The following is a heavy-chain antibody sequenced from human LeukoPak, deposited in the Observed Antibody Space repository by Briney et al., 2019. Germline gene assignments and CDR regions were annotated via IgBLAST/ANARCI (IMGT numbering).Heavy chain of an antibody. Sequence: PGGSLRLSCAASGFTVSSNYMSWVRQAPGKGLEWVSVIYSGGSTYYADSVKGRFTISRDNSKNTLYLQMNSLRAEDTAVYYCARVEYYYDSSGYEYWGQGTLVTVSS. V-gene: IGHV3-53*01. CDR1: GFTVSSNY. D-gene: IGHD3-22*01. CDR2: IYSGGST. CDR3: ARVEYYYDSSGYEY. J-gene: IGHJ4*02.